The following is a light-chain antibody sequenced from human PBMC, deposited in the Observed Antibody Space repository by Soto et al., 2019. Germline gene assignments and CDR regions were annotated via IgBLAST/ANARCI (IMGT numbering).Light chain of an antibody. CDR2: GAS. CDR3: QQYNILPT. CDR1: QSVSSN. Sequence: EIVMTQSPATLSVSPGERATLSCRASQSVSSNLAWYQQKPGQAPRLLIYGASTRATGIPARFSGSGSGTECTLTITSLQSEDFAVYYCQQYNILPTFGPGTKVDIK. V-gene: IGKV3-15*01. J-gene: IGKJ3*01.